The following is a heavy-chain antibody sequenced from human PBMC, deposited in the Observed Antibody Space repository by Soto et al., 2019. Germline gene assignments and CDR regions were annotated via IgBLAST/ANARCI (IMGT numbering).Heavy chain of an antibody. Sequence: QVQLQQWGAGLLKPSETLSLTCVVYGGSLSGYYWSWIRQPPGKGLEWIGEIKDGGLTNYSPSLKSRATISADRPKNQFSLKLYSVIAADTAVYYCARGQEGVVATHWDQGSLVTVSS. CDR3: ARGQEGVVATH. V-gene: IGHV4-34*01. CDR2: IKDGGLT. D-gene: IGHD5-12*01. CDR1: GGSLSGYY. J-gene: IGHJ4*02.